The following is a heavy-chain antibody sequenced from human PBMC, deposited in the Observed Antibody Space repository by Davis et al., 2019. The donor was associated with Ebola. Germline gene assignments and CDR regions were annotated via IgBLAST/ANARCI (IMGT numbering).Heavy chain of an antibody. Sequence: MPSETLSLTCAVYGGSFNTYYWSWIRQPPGKGLEWIGEINHIGSTNYNPSLKSRVTISVDTSKNQFSLKLSSVTAADTAVYYCARSEYCSGGSCYALFDYWGQGTLVTVSS. V-gene: IGHV4-34*01. D-gene: IGHD2-15*01. CDR2: INHIGST. CDR3: ARSEYCSGGSCYALFDY. J-gene: IGHJ4*02. CDR1: GGSFNTYY.